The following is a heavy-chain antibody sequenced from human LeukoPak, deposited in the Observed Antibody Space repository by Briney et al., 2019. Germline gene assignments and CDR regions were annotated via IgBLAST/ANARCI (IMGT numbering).Heavy chain of an antibody. CDR3: ARGGEYGSGSYYKY. V-gene: IGHV4-34*01. Sequence: SETLSLTCAVYGGSFSGYYWSCIRQPPGKGLEWIGEINHSGSTNYNPSLKSRVTISVDTSKNQSSLKLSSVTAADTAVYYCARGGEYGSGSYYKYWGQGTLVTVSS. CDR2: INHSGST. D-gene: IGHD3-10*01. CDR1: GGSFSGYY. J-gene: IGHJ4*02.